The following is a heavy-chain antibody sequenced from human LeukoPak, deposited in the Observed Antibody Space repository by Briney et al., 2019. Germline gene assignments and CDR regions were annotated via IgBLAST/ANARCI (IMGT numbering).Heavy chain of an antibody. CDR1: GGSISSGGYY. V-gene: IGHV4-31*03. CDR2: IYYSGST. J-gene: IGHJ3*02. Sequence: SETLSLTRTVSGGSISSGGYYWSWIRQHPGKGLEWIGYIYYSGSTYYNPSLKSRVTISVDTSKNQFSLKLSSVTAADTAVYYCATDWTDAFDIWGQGTMVTVSS. D-gene: IGHD1-1*01. CDR3: ATDWTDAFDI.